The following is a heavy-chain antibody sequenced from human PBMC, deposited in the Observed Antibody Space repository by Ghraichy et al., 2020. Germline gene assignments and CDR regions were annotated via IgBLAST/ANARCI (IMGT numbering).Heavy chain of an antibody. J-gene: IGHJ5*02. Sequence: GGSLRLSCAASGFTLRNYWMNWVRQAPGQGLVWVSRINSDDTITTYADSVKGRFTSSRDNSKNTLYLQMDSLRVDDTAVYYCVREFYSYGSGTTWFDPWGQATLVTVSS. V-gene: IGHV3-74*01. CDR1: GFTLRNYW. CDR3: VREFYSYGSGTTWFDP. D-gene: IGHD3-10*01. CDR2: INSDDTIT.